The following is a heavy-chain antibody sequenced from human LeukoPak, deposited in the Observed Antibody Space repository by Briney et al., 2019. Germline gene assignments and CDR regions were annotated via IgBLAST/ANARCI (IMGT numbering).Heavy chain of an antibody. CDR3: ATDTYLNDAFGI. D-gene: IGHD2/OR15-2a*01. V-gene: IGHV1-24*01. CDR1: GYTLTELS. CDR2: FDPEDGET. Sequence: ASVKVSCKVSGYTLTELSMHWVRQAPGKGLEWMGGFDPEDGETIYAQKFQGRVTMTEDTSTDTAYMELSSLRSEDTAVYYCATDTYLNDAFGIWGQGTMVTVSS. J-gene: IGHJ3*02.